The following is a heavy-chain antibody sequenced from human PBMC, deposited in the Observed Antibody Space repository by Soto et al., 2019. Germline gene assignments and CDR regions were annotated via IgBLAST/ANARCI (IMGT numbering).Heavy chain of an antibody. V-gene: IGHV1-46*03. D-gene: IGHD2-15*01. Sequence: ASVKVSCKASGYTFSSYYMHWVRQAPGQGLEWMGVINCSGGSTTYAQKFQGRVTMTRDTSTSTVYMEVSSLRSEDTAVYYCARARSGSCYDYWGQGTLVTVSS. J-gene: IGHJ4*02. CDR3: ARARSGSCYDY. CDR1: GYTFSSYY. CDR2: INCSGGST.